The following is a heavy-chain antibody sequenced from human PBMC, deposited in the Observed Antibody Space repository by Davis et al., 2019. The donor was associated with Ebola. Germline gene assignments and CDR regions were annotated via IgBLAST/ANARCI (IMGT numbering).Heavy chain of an antibody. CDR2: IIPIFGTP. CDR1: GGTFNNYA. D-gene: IGHD7-27*01. CDR3: AREASLNWGSFEY. Sequence: SVKVSCKASGGTFNNYAISWVRQAPGQGLEWMGGIIPIFGTPTYAQKFQGRVTITADESTSTAYMELRSLTSDDTAVYYCAREASLNWGSFEYWGQGTLVTVSS. V-gene: IGHV1-69*13. J-gene: IGHJ4*02.